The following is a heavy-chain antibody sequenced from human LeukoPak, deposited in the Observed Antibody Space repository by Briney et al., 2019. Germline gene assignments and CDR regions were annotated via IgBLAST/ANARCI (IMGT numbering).Heavy chain of an antibody. V-gene: IGHV4-4*07. J-gene: IGHJ4*02. CDR2: IYTSGST. CDR1: GGSISSYY. CDR3: ARTGVPAAIPNFDY. D-gene: IGHD2-2*02. Sequence: SETLSLTCTVSGGSISSYYWSWVRQPAGKGLEWIGRIYTSGSTNYNPSLKSRVTMSVDTSKNRFSLKLSSVTAADTAVYYCARTGVPAAIPNFDYWGQGTLVTVS.